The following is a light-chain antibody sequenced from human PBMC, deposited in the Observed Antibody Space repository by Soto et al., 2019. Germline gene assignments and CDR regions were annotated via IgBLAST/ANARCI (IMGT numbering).Light chain of an antibody. Sequence: EIGLTQSPGTLSLSPGERATLSCRASQSVSSSYLAWYQQKPGQAPRVLIYAASSRATGIPDRFSGSGSGREFTLTISRLEPEDFAVYFCQQYGNSPPITFGQGTQVEIK. CDR1: QSVSSSY. CDR2: AAS. CDR3: QQYGNSPPIT. J-gene: IGKJ2*01. V-gene: IGKV3-20*01.